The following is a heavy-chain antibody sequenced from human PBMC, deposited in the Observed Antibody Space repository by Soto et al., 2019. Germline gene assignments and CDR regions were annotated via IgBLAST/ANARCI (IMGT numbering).Heavy chain of an antibody. V-gene: IGHV1-69*02. Sequence: QVQLVQSGAVVKKPGSSVRVSCKTSGDTFSSYTVNWVRQAPGQGLEWMGRIIPILGILNYAQKFQGRLTITADGSTSTVYMDLSSLRSDDTAVIYCARASEEFFDSWGHGKRVNVSS. CDR1: GDTFSSYT. J-gene: IGHJ4*01. CDR3: ARASEEFFDS. D-gene: IGHD3-10*01. CDR2: IIPILGIL.